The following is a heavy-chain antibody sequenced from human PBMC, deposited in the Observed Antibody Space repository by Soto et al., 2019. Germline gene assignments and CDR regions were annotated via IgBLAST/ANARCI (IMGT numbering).Heavy chain of an antibody. CDR1: GFTFSSYS. D-gene: IGHD2-2*01. CDR3: AAFPLGCGVWYQRPPEHDCAFDI. CDR2: ISSSSSYI. J-gene: IGHJ3*02. Sequence: GGSLRLSCAASGFTFSSYSMNWVRQAPGKGLEWVSSISSSSSYIYYADSVKGPFTISRDNAKNSLYLQMNSLRAEDTAVYYCAAFPLGCGVWYQRPPEHDCAFDIWGQGTMVTVSS. V-gene: IGHV3-21*01.